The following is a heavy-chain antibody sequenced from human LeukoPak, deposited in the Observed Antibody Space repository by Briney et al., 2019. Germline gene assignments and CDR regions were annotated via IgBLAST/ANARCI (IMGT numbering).Heavy chain of an antibody. CDR1: GGTFSNYS. V-gene: IGHV1-69*06. CDR2: IIPIFGTA. J-gene: IGHJ3*02. Sequence: SVKVSCKASGGTFSNYSISWVRQAPGQGLEWMGEIIPIFGTANYAQKFQGRVTITADKSTGTAYMELSSLRSEDTAIYYCARRYCTNGVCYDDRGAFDIWGQGTMLTVSS. D-gene: IGHD2-8*01. CDR3: ARRYCTNGVCYDDRGAFDI.